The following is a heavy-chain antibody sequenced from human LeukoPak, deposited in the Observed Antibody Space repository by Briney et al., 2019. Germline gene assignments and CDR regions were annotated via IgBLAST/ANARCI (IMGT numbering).Heavy chain of an antibody. CDR1: GGSISSSSYY. V-gene: IGHV4-39*01. CDR2: IYYSGST. D-gene: IGHD3-3*01. CDR3: VRVTYYDVFSGYRSQTSYAMDV. Sequence: PSETLSLTCTVSGGSISSSSYYWGWIRQPPGKGLEWIGSIYYSGSTYYNPSLKSRVTISVDTSKNQFSLKLSSVTAADTAVYYCVRVTYYDVFSGYRSQTSYAMDVWGQGTTVIVSS. J-gene: IGHJ6*02.